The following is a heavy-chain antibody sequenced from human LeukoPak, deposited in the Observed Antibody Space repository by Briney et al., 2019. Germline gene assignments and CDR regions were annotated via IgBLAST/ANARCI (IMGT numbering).Heavy chain of an antibody. D-gene: IGHD3-22*01. CDR2: INPNSGGT. Sequence: ASVKVSCKASGYTFTGYYMHWARQAPGQGVEWMGRINPNSGGTNYVQKYQGRGTKNRDTANSTDYMEMRRLRSDDTAVYYCARGGLTMIVPQGSDYWGQGTLVTVSS. CDR3: ARGGLTMIVPQGSDY. CDR1: GYTFTGYY. J-gene: IGHJ4*02. V-gene: IGHV1-2*06.